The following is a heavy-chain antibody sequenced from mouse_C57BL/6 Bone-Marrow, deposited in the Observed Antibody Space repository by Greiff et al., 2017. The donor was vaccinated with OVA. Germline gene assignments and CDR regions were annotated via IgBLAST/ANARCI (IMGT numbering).Heavy chain of an antibody. V-gene: IGHV1-50*01. D-gene: IGHD2-4*01. CDR2: IDPSDSYT. Sequence: VQLQQPGAVLVKPGASVKLSCKASGYTFTSYWMQWVKQRPGQGLEWIGEIDPSDSYTNYNQKFKGKATLTVDTSSSTAYMQLSSLTSEDSAVYYCARDDYDGYWGQGTLVTVSA. J-gene: IGHJ3*01. CDR1: GYTFTSYW. CDR3: ARDDYDGY.